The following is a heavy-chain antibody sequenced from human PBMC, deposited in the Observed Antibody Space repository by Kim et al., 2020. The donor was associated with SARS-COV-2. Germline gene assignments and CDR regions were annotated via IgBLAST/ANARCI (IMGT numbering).Heavy chain of an antibody. V-gene: IGHV3-21*01. CDR3: ARVGDGWELTGYYFDY. Sequence: SVKGRFTISRDNAKNSLYLQMNSLRAEDTAVYYCARVGDGWELTGYYFDYWGQGTLVTVSS. D-gene: IGHD1-26*01. J-gene: IGHJ4*02.